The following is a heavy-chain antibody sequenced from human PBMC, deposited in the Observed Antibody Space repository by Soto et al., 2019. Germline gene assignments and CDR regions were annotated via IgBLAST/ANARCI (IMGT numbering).Heavy chain of an antibody. D-gene: IGHD2-15*01. CDR2: INPNSGDT. J-gene: IGHJ6*02. CDR1: GYTITVYY. V-gene: IGHV1-2*02. Sequence: APVKGSCKASGYTITVYYMHWRRQAPGQGLEWMGWINPNSGDTNYAQRFQGRVTMTSDTSISTANMELSRLRSDDTAVYYCANAFCSGGRCYSLNGLNVWGQGTTVTVSS. CDR3: ANAFCSGGRCYSLNGLNV.